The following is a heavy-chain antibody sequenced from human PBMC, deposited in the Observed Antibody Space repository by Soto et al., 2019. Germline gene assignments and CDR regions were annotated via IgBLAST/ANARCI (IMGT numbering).Heavy chain of an antibody. CDR1: GFTFSSYA. CDR2: ISYDGSNK. Sequence: QVQLVESGGGVVQPGRSLRLSCAASGFTFSSYAMHWVRQAPGKGLEWVAVISYDGSNKYYADSVKGRFTISRDNYKNTLYLQMNSLRADDTAVYYCARDGAAGSRYYYYGMDVWGQGTTVTVSS. V-gene: IGHV3-30-3*01. J-gene: IGHJ6*02. CDR3: ARDGAAGSRYYYYGMDV. D-gene: IGHD6-13*01.